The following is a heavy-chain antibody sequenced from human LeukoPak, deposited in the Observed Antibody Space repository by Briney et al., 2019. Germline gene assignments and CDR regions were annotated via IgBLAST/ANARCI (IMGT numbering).Heavy chain of an antibody. D-gene: IGHD6-19*01. J-gene: IGHJ4*02. CDR2: IIPILGIA. Sequence: SVRVSCKASGGTFSSYAISWVRQAPGQGLEWMGRIIPILGIANYAQKFQGRVTIAADKSTSTAYMELSSLRSEDTAVYYCARDPVAVAGTGGDWGQGTLVTVSS. V-gene: IGHV1-69*04. CDR1: GGTFSSYA. CDR3: ARDPVAVAGTGGD.